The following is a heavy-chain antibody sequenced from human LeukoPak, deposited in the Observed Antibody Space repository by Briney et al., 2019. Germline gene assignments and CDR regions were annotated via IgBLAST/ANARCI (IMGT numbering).Heavy chain of an antibody. V-gene: IGHV4-30-4*01. CDR1: GGSTSSGDYY. CDR3: ARESVRYYYGSGSSYYYYGMDV. J-gene: IGHJ6*02. CDR2: IYYSGST. Sequence: SQTLSLTCTVSGGSTSSGDYYWSWIRQPPGKGLERIGYIYYSGSTYYNPSLKSRVTISVDTSKNQFSLKLSSVTAADTAVYYCARESVRYYYGSGSSYYYYGMDVWGQGTTVTVSS. D-gene: IGHD3-10*01.